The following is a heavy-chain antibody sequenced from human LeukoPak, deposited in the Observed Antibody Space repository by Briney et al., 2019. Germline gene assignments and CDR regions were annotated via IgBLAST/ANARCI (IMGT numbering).Heavy chain of an antibody. CDR3: ASAVVVPAAIRDY. J-gene: IGHJ4*02. CDR2: ISSSSSYI. CDR1: GFTFSSYS. D-gene: IGHD2-2*02. Sequence: PGGSLRLSCAASGFTFSSYSMNWVRQAPGKGLEWVSSISSSSSYIYYADSVKGRFTISRDNAKNSLYLQMNSLRAEDTAVCYCASAVVVPAAIRDYWGQGTLVTVSS. V-gene: IGHV3-21*01.